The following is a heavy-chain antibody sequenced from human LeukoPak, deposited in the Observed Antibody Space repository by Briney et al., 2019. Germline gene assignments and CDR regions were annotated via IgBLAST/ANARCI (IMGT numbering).Heavy chain of an antibody. D-gene: IGHD2-2*01. CDR1: GGSISSGGYY. CDR2: IYYSGST. Sequence: SETLSLTCTVSGGSISSGGYYWSWIRQHPGKGLEWIGYIYYSGSTYYNPSLKSRVTISVDTSKNQFSLKLSSVTAADTAVYYCARVACCSSTSCYPADHWGQGTLVTVSS. J-gene: IGHJ4*02. V-gene: IGHV4-31*03. CDR3: ARVACCSSTSCYPADH.